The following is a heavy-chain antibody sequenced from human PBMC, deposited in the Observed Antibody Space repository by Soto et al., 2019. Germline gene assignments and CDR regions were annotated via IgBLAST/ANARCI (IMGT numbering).Heavy chain of an antibody. CDR2: IIPIFGTA. J-gene: IGHJ5*02. CDR3: ARMATFGSLNWFDP. Sequence: SVKVSCKASEGTFSSYAISWVLQAPGQGLEWMGGIIPIFGTANYAQKFQGRVTITADESTSTDYMELSSLRSEDTAVYYCARMATFGSLNWFDPWGQGTLVTVSS. CDR1: EGTFSSYA. V-gene: IGHV1-69*13. D-gene: IGHD3-16*01.